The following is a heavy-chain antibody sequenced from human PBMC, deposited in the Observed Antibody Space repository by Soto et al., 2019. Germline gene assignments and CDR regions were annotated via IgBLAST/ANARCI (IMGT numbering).Heavy chain of an antibody. CDR1: GFTFSTYG. CDR2: IKQDGSET. D-gene: IGHD7-27*01. Sequence: GGSLRLSCAASGFTFSTYGMQWVRQAPGKGLEWVASIKQDGSETYYLDSVKGRFTFSRDNAKNSLDLQMSSLRSEDTAVYYCATTSPPGEGSHNWFDPWGQGTLVTVSS. CDR3: ATTSPPGEGSHNWFDP. J-gene: IGHJ5*02. V-gene: IGHV3-7*03.